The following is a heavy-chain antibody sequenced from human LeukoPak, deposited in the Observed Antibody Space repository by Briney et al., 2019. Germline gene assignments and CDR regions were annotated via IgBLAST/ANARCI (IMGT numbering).Heavy chain of an antibody. CDR3: AKGARGTYALDI. J-gene: IGHJ3*02. V-gene: IGHV3-23*01. CDR2: ICGSGSST. Sequence: PGGSLRLSCAASGFTFSNYAMSWGRQAPGKGLEWVSDICGSGSSTYYADSVKGRFTISRDNSKNTLYLQMNSLSAEDTAVYYCAKGARGTYALDIWGQGTMVTVSS. CDR1: GFTFSNYA. D-gene: IGHD3-10*01.